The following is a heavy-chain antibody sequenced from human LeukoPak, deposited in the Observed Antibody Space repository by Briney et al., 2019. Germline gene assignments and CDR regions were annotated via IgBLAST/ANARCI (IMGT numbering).Heavy chain of an antibody. J-gene: IGHJ3*02. V-gene: IGHV3-30*18. D-gene: IGHD1-26*01. CDR3: AKSYLTYRIVGAII. CDR2: ISYDRSNK. CDR1: GFTFSSYG. Sequence: GRSLRLSCAASGFTFSSYGMHWVRQAPGKGLEWVAVISYDRSNKYYADSVKGRFTISRDNSKNTLYLQMNSLRAEDTAVYYCAKSYLTYRIVGAIIWGQGTMVTVSS.